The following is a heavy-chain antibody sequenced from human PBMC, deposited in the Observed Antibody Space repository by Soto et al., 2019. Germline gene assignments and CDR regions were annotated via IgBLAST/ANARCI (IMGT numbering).Heavy chain of an antibody. CDR3: AQAYSNSWPNDWFDP. CDR1: GFTFSRYA. Sequence: EVQLLESGGGWLQPGGSLRLYCAASGFTFSRYAMHWVLQAPGKGLEWVSGITGSGAGSDYSDTVKGRFTISRDNSKNTLYLQMNSLRAEDTAVYYGAQAYSNSWPNDWFDPWGQGTLVTVSS. J-gene: IGHJ5*02. V-gene: IGHV3-23*01. D-gene: IGHD6-13*01. CDR2: ITGSGAGS.